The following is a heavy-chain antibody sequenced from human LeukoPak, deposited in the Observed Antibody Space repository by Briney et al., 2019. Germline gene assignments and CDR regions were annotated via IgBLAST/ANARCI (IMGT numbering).Heavy chain of an antibody. CDR2: ITGSGGNT. D-gene: IGHD2-2*01. V-gene: IGHV3-23*01. Sequence: GGSLRLSCSASGFTFSSYAMSWVRQAPGKGLEWVSAITGSGGNTYYADSVKGRFTISRDNSKNTLYLQMNSLRAEDTAVYYCAKSGADIVVVPAAMGAYCYMDVWGKGTTVTVSS. J-gene: IGHJ6*03. CDR1: GFTFSSYA. CDR3: AKSGADIVVVPAAMGAYCYMDV.